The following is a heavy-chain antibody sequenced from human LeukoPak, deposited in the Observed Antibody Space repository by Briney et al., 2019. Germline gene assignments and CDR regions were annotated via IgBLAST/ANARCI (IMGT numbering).Heavy chain of an antibody. CDR2: IFYSGST. Sequence: SETLSLTCSVPGGSISSYYWNWIRQPPGKGLECIGYIFYSGSTNYSPSLKGRVTMSVDTSKNQFSLKLSSVTAADTAVYFCARGGNHQAAAGRLDYWGQGTLVTVSP. V-gene: IGHV4-59*01. J-gene: IGHJ4*02. CDR3: ARGGNHQAAAGRLDY. D-gene: IGHD6-13*01. CDR1: GGSISSYY.